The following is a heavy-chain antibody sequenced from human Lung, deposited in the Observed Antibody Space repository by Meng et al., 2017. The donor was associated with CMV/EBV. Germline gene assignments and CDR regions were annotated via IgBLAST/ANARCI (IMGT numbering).Heavy chain of an antibody. J-gene: IGHJ4*02. CDR1: GYSISSGYY. CDR2: INHSGST. V-gene: IGHV4-38-2*02. CDR3: ARVGWEHVADY. Sequence: SETXSLXXTVSGYSISSGYYWGWIRQPPGKGLEWIGSINHSGSTYYNPSLKSRVTISVDTSKNQFSLKLSSVTAADTAVYYCARVGWEHVADYWGQGTLVTVSS. D-gene: IGHD1-26*01.